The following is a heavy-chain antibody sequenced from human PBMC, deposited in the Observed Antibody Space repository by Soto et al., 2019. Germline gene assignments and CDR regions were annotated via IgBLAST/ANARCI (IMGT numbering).Heavy chain of an antibody. V-gene: IGHV1-18*04. CDR1: GYTFTSFG. J-gene: IGHJ5*02. CDR3: ARAGKLQWLQHSFDP. CDR2: ISGYKDNT. Sequence: ASVKVSCKASGYTFTSFGINWVRQAPGQGLEWMGWISGYKDNTNYAQKFQGRVTMTXXXXXXXXXXXXXXXXXXXXXXYYCARAGKLQWLQHSFDPWGQGTQVTVSS. D-gene: IGHD6-13*01.